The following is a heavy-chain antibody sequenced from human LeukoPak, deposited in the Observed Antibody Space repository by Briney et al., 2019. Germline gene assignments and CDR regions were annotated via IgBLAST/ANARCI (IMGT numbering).Heavy chain of an antibody. D-gene: IGHD3-22*01. J-gene: IGHJ4*02. Sequence: ASVKVSCKASGGTFSSYAISWVRQAPGQGLEWMGGIIPIFGTANYAQKFQGRVTITADESTSTAYMELSSLRSEDTAVYYCARAKEYYYDSSGSYGAGYWGQGTLVTVSS. CDR1: GGTFSSYA. V-gene: IGHV1-69*13. CDR3: ARAKEYYYDSSGSYGAGY. CDR2: IIPIFGTA.